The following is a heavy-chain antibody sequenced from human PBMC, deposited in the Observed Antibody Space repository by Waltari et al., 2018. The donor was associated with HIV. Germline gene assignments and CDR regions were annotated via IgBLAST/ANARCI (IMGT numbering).Heavy chain of an antibody. CDR1: GFTFSSYA. V-gene: IGHV3-30*04. CDR2: ISYDGSNK. J-gene: IGHJ4*02. D-gene: IGHD3-3*01. CDR3: ARDYDFWSGYYSD. Sequence: QVQLVESGGGVVQPGRSLRLSCAASGFTFSSYAMHWVRQAPGKGLEWVAVISYDGSNKYYADSLKGRFTISRDNSKNTLYLQMNSLRAEDTAVYYCARDYDFWSGYYSDWGQGTLVTVSS.